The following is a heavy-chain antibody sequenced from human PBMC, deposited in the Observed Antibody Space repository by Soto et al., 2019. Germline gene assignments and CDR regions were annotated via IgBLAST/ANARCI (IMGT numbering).Heavy chain of an antibody. CDR1: GLTFSSYG. D-gene: IGHD6-19*01. V-gene: IGHV3-33*01. J-gene: IGHJ4*02. CDR3: ARDPGGIAVAGTVSYYFDY. CDR2: IWYDGSNK. Sequence: PGGSLRLSCAASGLTFSSYGMHWVRQAPGKGLEWVAVIWYDGSNKYYADSVKGRFTISRDNSKNTLYLQMNSLRAEDTAVYYCARDPGGIAVAGTVSYYFDYWGQGTLVTVSS.